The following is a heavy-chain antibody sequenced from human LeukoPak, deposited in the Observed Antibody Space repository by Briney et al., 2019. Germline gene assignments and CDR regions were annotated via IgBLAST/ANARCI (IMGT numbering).Heavy chain of an antibody. Sequence: SVKVSCKACGGTFSSYAISWVRQAPGQGLEWMGGIIPIFGTANYAQKFQGRVTITTDESTSTAYMELSSLRSEDTAVYYCAREVSCGGDCSGGAFDAFDIWGQGTMVTVSS. CDR2: IIPIFGTA. V-gene: IGHV1-69*05. CDR1: GGTFSSYA. J-gene: IGHJ3*02. CDR3: AREVSCGGDCSGGAFDAFDI. D-gene: IGHD2-21*02.